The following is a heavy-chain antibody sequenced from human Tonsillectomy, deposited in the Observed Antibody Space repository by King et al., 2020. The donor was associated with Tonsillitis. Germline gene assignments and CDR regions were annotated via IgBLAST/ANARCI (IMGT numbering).Heavy chain of an antibody. CDR2: TRNKGNSYTT. Sequence: EVQLVESGGGLVQPGGSLRLSCAASGFTFSDHYMDWVRQAPGKGLEWVGRTRNKGNSYTTEYAASVKGRFTISRDVSNNSLYLQMNSLKTEDTAVYYCARAGTYSSGWSVPDYWGQGTLVTVSS. CDR3: ARAGTYSSGWSVPDY. J-gene: IGHJ4*02. D-gene: IGHD6-19*01. V-gene: IGHV3-72*01. CDR1: GFTFSDHY.